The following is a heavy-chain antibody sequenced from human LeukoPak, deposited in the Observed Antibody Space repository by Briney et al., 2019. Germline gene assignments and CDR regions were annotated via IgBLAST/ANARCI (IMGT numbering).Heavy chain of an antibody. V-gene: IGHV1-69*06. CDR1: GGTFINFA. CDR2: ILPIYPTA. Sequence: SVKVSCKSSGGTFINFAFSWVRQASGQGLEWLGSILPIYPTANYAPNFQGRVTITADNSTSTVYLDLSGLRSDDTAVYFCARGPPNYYYMGVWGKGTAVTISS. J-gene: IGHJ6*03. CDR3: ARGPPNYYYMGV.